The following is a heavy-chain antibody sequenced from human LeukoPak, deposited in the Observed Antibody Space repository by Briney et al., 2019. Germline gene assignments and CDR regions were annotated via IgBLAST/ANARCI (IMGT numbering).Heavy chain of an antibody. CDR2: IRSKANSYAT. J-gene: IGHJ6*03. CDR3: TREYDFWSGYRYYYYYYYMDV. D-gene: IGHD3-3*01. CDR1: GFTFSGSA. Sequence: PGGSLRLSCAASGFTFSGSAMHWVRQASGKGLEWVGRIRSKANSYATAYAASVKGRFTFSRDDSKNTAYLQMNSLKTEDTAVYYCTREYDFWSGYRYYYYYYYMDVWGKGTTVTVS. V-gene: IGHV3-73*01.